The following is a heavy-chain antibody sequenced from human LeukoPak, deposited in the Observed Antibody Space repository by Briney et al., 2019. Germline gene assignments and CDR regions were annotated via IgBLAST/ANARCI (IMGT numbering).Heavy chain of an antibody. D-gene: IGHD3-10*01. CDR2: IYHSGST. J-gene: IGHJ4*02. CDR1: GYSISSGYY. CDR3: ARQGITMVRGVIINFDY. V-gene: IGHV4-38-2*01. Sequence: PSETLSLTCAVSGYSISSGYYWGWIRQSPGKGLEWIGSIYHSGSTYYNPSLKSRVTISVDTSKNQFSLKLSSVTAADTAVYYCARQGITMVRGVIINFDYWGKGTLVTVSS.